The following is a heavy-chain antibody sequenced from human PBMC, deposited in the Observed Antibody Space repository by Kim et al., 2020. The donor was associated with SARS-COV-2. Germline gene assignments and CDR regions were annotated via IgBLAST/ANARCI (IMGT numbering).Heavy chain of an antibody. CDR3: AKAVVYVVKASGLDY. D-gene: IGHD2-8*02. V-gene: IGHV3-30*02. Sequence: GGSLRLSCAASGFNFGAFGMHWVRQAPGKGLEWVAGVWYDGNRKYYGDSVKGRFTISRDNSNNTVYLEMSSLRVDDTAVYYCAKAVVYVVKASGLDYWGQGAPVTVSS. J-gene: IGHJ4*02. CDR2: VWYDGNRK. CDR1: GFNFGAFG.